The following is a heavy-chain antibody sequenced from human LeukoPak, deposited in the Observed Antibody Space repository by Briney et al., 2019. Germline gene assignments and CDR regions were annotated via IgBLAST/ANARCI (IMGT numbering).Heavy chain of an antibody. CDR3: ANQHMDYFDY. D-gene: IGHD2-21*01. CDR2: IGGSGVRT. Sequence: PGGSLRLSCSASGFTFTTYGMNWVRQAPGKGLEWVSGIGGSGVRTYYADSVKGRFTISRDNAKNSLFLQMNSLRAEDTAVYYCANQHMDYFDYWGQGTLVTVSS. CDR1: GFTFTTYG. J-gene: IGHJ4*02. V-gene: IGHV3-21*04.